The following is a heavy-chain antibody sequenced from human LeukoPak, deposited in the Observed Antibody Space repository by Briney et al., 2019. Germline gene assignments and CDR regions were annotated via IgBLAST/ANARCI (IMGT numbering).Heavy chain of an antibody. CDR3: ARRGGGFSYLDR. CDR1: GGSISSYY. CDR2: IYYSGST. Sequence: PSETLSLTSTVSGGSISSYYWSWTRQPPGKGLEWIGYIYYSGSTNYNPSLKSRVTISVDTSKNQFSLKLSSVTAAGTAVYYCARRGGGFSYLDRRGRGTLVTVSS. D-gene: IGHD6-25*01. V-gene: IGHV4-59*08. J-gene: IGHJ2*01.